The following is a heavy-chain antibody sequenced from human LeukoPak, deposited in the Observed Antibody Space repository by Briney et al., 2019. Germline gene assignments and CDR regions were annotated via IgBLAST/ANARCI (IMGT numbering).Heavy chain of an antibody. Sequence: SETLSLTCTISGGSVSDYYWSWIRQSPGKGLEWIGYIYHTGSTSYSPSLKSRVTISADTSQNQFSLKLSSVTAADTAVYYCARGSTNYYGSGSYNFDYWGQGTLVTVSS. V-gene: IGHV4-59*02. CDR2: IYHTGST. J-gene: IGHJ4*02. CDR1: GGSVSDYY. D-gene: IGHD3-10*01. CDR3: ARGSTNYYGSGSYNFDY.